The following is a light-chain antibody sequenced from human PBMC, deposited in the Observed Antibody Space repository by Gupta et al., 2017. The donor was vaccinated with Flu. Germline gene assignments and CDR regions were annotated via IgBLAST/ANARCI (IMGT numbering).Light chain of an antibody. V-gene: IGKV1-16*02. CDR3: QQYNSYPMT. CDR1: KCISNS. CDR2: AAS. J-gene: IGKJ5*01. Sequence: IPLSQSPSSLSASVGDRFTIVCRARKCISNSVAWFQQKPGKAHKSMIYAASSLQSGVPSKISGSGSGEYFTLTISRLQPENFATYYCQQYNSYPMTFGQGTRLEIK.